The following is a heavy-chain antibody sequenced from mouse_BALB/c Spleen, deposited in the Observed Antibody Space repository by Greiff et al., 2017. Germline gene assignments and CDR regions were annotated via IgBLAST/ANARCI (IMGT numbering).Heavy chain of an antibody. Sequence: VHLVESGPGLVQPSQSLSITCTVSGFSLTSYGVHWVRQSPGKGLEWLGVIWSGGSTDYNAAFISRLSISKDNSKSQVFFKMNSLQANDTAIYYCARNYYRYDNAMDYWGQGTSVTVSS. CDR2: IWSGGST. D-gene: IGHD2-14*01. V-gene: IGHV2-2*02. CDR3: ARNYYRYDNAMDY. CDR1: GFSLTSYG. J-gene: IGHJ4*01.